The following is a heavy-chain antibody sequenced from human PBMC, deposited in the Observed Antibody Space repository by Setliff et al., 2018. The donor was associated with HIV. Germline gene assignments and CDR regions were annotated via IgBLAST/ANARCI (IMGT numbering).Heavy chain of an antibody. D-gene: IGHD6-19*01. J-gene: IGHJ4*02. CDR3: ARVDPYTSPRGFDS. Sequence: SETLSLTCAVYGASFSGYYCNWIRQTPGKGREWIGDITHSGSANYNPSLRGRVTISIDTSKNQFSLKVTSVTAADAAVYYCARVDPYTSPRGFDSWGQGTLVTVSS. CDR2: ITHSGSA. CDR1: GASFSGYY. V-gene: IGHV4-34*01.